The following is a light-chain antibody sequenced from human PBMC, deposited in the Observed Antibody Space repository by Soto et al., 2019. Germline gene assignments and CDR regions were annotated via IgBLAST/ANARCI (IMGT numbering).Light chain of an antibody. CDR3: SSYTRSSTYV. CDR2: DVS. J-gene: IGLJ1*01. CDR1: SSDVGGYNY. V-gene: IGLV2-14*01. Sequence: QSVVSEPASVCGSPGQAVIISCTGNSSDVGGYNYVSWYRQHPGRAPKLMIYDVSNRPSGVSNRFSGSKSGNTASLTISGLQAEDEADYYCSSYTRSSTYVFGTGTKVTVL.